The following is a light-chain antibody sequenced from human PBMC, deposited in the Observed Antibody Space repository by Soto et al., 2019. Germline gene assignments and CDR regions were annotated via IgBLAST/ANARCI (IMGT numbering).Light chain of an antibody. V-gene: IGKV3-15*01. CDR3: QQYSNWPT. CDR2: GAS. J-gene: IGKJ5*01. CDR1: QSVSRN. Sequence: ERVMTESPSTLSVSPGERATLSCRASQSVSRNLAWYQQRPGQAPRLLISGASTRATGIAARFSGSGSGREFTLTISSLQSEDSALYYCQQYSNWPTFGQGTRLEI.